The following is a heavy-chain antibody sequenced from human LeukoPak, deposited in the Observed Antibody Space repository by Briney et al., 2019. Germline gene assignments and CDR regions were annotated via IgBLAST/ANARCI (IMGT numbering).Heavy chain of an antibody. CDR1: GFTFSSYG. D-gene: IGHD3-22*01. CDR3: ARYYYDSSGRRPDI. V-gene: IGHV3-23*01. Sequence: GGTLRLSCAASGFTFSSYGMSWVRQAPGKGLEWVSAISGSGGSTYYADSVKGRFTISRDNSKNTLYLQMNSLRAEDTAVYYCARYYYDSSGRRPDIWGQGTMVTVSS. CDR2: ISGSGGST. J-gene: IGHJ3*02.